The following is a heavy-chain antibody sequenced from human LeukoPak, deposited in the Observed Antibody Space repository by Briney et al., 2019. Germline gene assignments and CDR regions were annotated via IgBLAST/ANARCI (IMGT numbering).Heavy chain of an antibody. CDR2: IIPIFGTA. CDR1: GYTFTSYY. Sequence: GASVKVSCKASGYTFTSYYMHWVRQAPGQGLEWMGGIIPIFGTANYAQKFQGRVTITADESTSTAYMELSSLRSEDTAVYYCARSLAATRGRYFQHWGQGTLVTVSS. V-gene: IGHV1-69*13. D-gene: IGHD2-15*01. J-gene: IGHJ1*01. CDR3: ARSLAATRGRYFQH.